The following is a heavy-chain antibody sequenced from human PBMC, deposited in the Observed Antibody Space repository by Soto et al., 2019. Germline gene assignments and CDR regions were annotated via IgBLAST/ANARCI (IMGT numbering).Heavy chain of an antibody. CDR1: GFTFSTYS. CDR2: ISSRSDI. V-gene: IGHV3-21*01. D-gene: IGHD2-2*02. J-gene: IGHJ6*02. Sequence: WGSLRLSCVGSGFTFSTYSINCFRQSPGKWLEWVSSISSRSDIYYADSVKGRFTISRDNAKNSVSLQMNSLRAEDTAVYYCAREYTAWPLAYGLDVWGQGTTVTVSS. CDR3: AREYTAWPLAYGLDV.